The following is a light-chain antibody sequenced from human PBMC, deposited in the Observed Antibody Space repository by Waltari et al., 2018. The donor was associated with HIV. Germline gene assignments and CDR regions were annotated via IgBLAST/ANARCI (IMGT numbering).Light chain of an antibody. Sequence: QSILTQPPSASGTPGQRVTTSCSGSSSNIGSNAVNWYQQLPGTAPKLLIYSINERASGVPDRFSGSKSGTSASLAISGLQSEDEADYHCAAWDDSLNGVVFGGGTKLTVL. CDR3: AAWDDSLNGVV. V-gene: IGLV1-44*01. CDR1: SSNIGSNA. CDR2: SIN. J-gene: IGLJ2*01.